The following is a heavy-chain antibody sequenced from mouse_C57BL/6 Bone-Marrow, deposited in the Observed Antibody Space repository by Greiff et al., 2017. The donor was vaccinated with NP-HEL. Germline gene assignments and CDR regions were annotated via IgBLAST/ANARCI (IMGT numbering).Heavy chain of an antibody. Sequence: EAQVVESGEGLVKPGGSLKLSCAASGFTFSSYAMSWVRQTPEKRLEWVAYISSGGDYIYYADTVKGRFTISRDNARNTLYLQMSSLKSEDTAMYYCTRDYYSNSGLAYWGQGTLVTVSA. J-gene: IGHJ3*01. V-gene: IGHV5-9-1*02. CDR3: TRDYYSNSGLAY. D-gene: IGHD2-5*01. CDR2: ISSGGDYI. CDR1: GFTFSSYA.